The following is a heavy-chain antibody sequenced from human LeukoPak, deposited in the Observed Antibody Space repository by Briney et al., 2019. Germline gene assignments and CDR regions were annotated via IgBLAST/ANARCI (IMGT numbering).Heavy chain of an antibody. CDR1: GFTFSSYS. Sequence: GGSLRLSCAASGFTFSSYSMNWARQAPGKGLEWVSSISSSSSYIYYADSVKGRFTISRDNAKNSLYLQMNSLRAEDTAVYYCARPYNWNDGYAFDIWGQGTMVTVSS. J-gene: IGHJ3*02. D-gene: IGHD1-20*01. V-gene: IGHV3-21*01. CDR2: ISSSSSYI. CDR3: ARPYNWNDGYAFDI.